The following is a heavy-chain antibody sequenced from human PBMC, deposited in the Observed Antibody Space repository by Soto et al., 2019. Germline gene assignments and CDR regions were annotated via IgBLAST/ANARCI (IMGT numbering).Heavy chain of an antibody. CDR3: AKAKWFGELSHQDY. V-gene: IGHV3-23*01. D-gene: IGHD3-10*01. CDR2: ISGSGGST. J-gene: IGHJ4*02. Sequence: GGSLRLSCAASGFTFSSYAMSWVRQAPGKGLEWVSAISGSGGSTYYADSVKGRFTISRDNSKNTLYLQMNSLRAEDTAVYYCAKAKWFGELSHQDYWGQGTLVTVSS. CDR1: GFTFSSYA.